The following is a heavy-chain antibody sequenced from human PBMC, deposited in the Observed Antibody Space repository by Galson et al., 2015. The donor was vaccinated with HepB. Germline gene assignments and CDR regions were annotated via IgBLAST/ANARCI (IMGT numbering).Heavy chain of an antibody. D-gene: IGHD3-10*01. CDR2: IKSKTDGGTT. J-gene: IGHJ4*02. Sequence: SLRLSCAASGFTVSNVWMNWVRQAPGKGLEWVGRIKSKTDGGTTDYAAPVKGRFTISRDDSTNMLYLQINSLTSEDTAVYYCVTGFGEQRNRNPNYFDYWGQGTLVTVSS. CDR1: GFTVSNVW. V-gene: IGHV3-15*01. CDR3: VTGFGEQRNRNPNYFDY.